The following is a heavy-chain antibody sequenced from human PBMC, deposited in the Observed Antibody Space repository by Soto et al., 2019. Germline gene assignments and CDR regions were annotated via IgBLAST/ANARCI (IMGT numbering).Heavy chain of an antibody. CDR2: VIPMFGTT. CDR3: ARENSIASLSHYYGMDV. D-gene: IGHD6-6*01. V-gene: IGHV1-69*01. Sequence: QVQLVQSGAEVKKPGSSVKVSCKSSGGSFSGNAISWVRQAPGQGPEWMGGVIPMFGTTNFARKFQDRITITADESSSTAYMELSSLLSEDTAVYYCARENSIASLSHYYGMDVWGQGTTVIVSS. J-gene: IGHJ6*02. CDR1: GGSFSGNA.